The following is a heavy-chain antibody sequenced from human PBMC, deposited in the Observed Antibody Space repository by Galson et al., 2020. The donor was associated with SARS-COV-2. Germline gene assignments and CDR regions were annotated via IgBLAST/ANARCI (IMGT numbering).Heavy chain of an antibody. CDR1: GYTFTSYY. Sequence: ASVKVSCKASGYTFTSYYMHWVRQAPGQGLEWMGIINPSGGSTSYAQKFQGRVTMTRDTSTSTVYMELSSLRSEDTAVYYCARDFCSSTSCYRGTSYYFDYWGQGTLVTVSS. CDR3: ARDFCSSTSCYRGTSYYFDY. J-gene: IGHJ4*02. D-gene: IGHD2-2*01. CDR2: INPSGGST. V-gene: IGHV1-46*01.